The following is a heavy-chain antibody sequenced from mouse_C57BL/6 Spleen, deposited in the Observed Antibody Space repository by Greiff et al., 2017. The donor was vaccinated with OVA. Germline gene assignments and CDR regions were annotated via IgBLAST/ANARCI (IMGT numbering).Heavy chain of an antibody. CDR2: INPNNGGT. CDR3: ARWLLRTYWYFDV. J-gene: IGHJ1*03. V-gene: IGHV1-18*01. CDR1: GYTFTDYN. Sequence: EVQLQESGPELVKPGASVKIPCKASGYTFTDYNMDWVKQSHGKSLEWIGDINPNNGGTIYNQKFKGKATLTVDKSSSTAYMELRSLTSEDTAVYYCARWLLRTYWYFDVWGTGTTVTVSS. D-gene: IGHD2-3*01.